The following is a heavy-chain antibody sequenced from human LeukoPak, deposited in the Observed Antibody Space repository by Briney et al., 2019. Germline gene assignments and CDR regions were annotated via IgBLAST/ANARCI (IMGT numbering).Heavy chain of an antibody. CDR3: ARAGPFYTGNYLGY. V-gene: IGHV1-2*02. Sequence: GASVKVSCKASGYTFTGYHMHWVRQAPGQGLEWMGWINPNSGGTNYAQKFQGRVTMTRDTSISTAYMDLNSLRSDDTAVYYCARAGPFYTGNYLGYWGQGTLVTVSS. CDR2: INPNSGGT. CDR1: GYTFTGYH. J-gene: IGHJ4*02. D-gene: IGHD1-26*01.